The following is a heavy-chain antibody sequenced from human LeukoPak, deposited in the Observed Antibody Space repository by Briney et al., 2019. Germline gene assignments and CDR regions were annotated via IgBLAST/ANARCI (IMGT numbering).Heavy chain of an antibody. CDR1: GFTVSSNY. D-gene: IGHD3-9*01. CDR2: IYSGGST. J-gene: IGHJ6*03. Sequence: PGGSLRLSCAGSGFTVSSNYMSWVRQAPGKGLEWVSVIYSGGSTYYADSVKGRFTISRDNAKNSLYLQMNSLRAEDTAVYYCAREARDILTGFDYYYYYYMDVWGKGTTVTVSS. V-gene: IGHV3-66*01. CDR3: AREARDILTGFDYYYYYYMDV.